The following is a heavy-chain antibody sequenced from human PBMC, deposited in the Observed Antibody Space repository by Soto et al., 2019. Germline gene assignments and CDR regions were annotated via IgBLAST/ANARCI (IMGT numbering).Heavy chain of an antibody. Sequence: ASVKVSCKASGYTFTSYAMHWVRQAPGQRLEWMGWINAGNGNTKYSQKFQGRVTITRDTSASTAYMELSSLRSEDTAVYYCAIIDYGDYYYVVWGQGTLVTVSS. CDR3: AIIDYGDYYYVV. V-gene: IGHV1-3*01. D-gene: IGHD4-17*01. CDR2: INAGNGNT. J-gene: IGHJ4*02. CDR1: GYTFTSYA.